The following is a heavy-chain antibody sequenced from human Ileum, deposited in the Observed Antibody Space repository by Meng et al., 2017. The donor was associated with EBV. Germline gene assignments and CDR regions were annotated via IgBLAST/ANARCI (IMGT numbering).Heavy chain of an antibody. Sequence: QVQLVVSGLGVKKPGASVKVSCKASGYTFTSYGINWVPQAPGQGLEWMGWISAFNGNTDYAQKFQGRVTMTTDTSTTTTYMELRSLRSDDTAVYYCARVVEGATSWLDRWGQGTLVTVLL. CDR3: ARVVEGATSWLDR. D-gene: IGHD1-26*01. CDR1: GYTFTSYG. V-gene: IGHV1-18*01. CDR2: ISAFNGNT. J-gene: IGHJ5*02.